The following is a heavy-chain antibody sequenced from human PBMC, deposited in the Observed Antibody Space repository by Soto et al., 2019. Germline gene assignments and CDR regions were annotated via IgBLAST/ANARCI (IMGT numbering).Heavy chain of an antibody. CDR1: GFTFSSYS. Sequence: GGSLRLSCAASGFTFSSYSMNWVRQAPGKGLEWVSYISSSSSTIYYADSVKGRFTISRDNAKNSLYLQMNSLRAEDTAVYYCARSPGYGDSYYFDYWGQGTLVTVSS. V-gene: IGHV3-48*01. J-gene: IGHJ4*02. CDR2: ISSSSSTI. D-gene: IGHD4-17*01. CDR3: ARSPGYGDSYYFDY.